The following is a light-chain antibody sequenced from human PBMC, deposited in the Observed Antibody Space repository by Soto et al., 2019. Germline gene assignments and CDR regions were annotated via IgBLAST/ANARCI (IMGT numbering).Light chain of an antibody. J-gene: IGKJ3*01. Sequence: EIVMTQSPATLSVSPGERATLSFRASQSVSSNFAWYQQKPGQAPRLLIFGASTRATGLPARFSGSGSGTEFTLTNSSLQSEHLAVYYCQQYNNWHPTFGPGTKVDIK. V-gene: IGKV3-15*01. CDR3: QQYNNWHPT. CDR2: GAS. CDR1: QSVSSN.